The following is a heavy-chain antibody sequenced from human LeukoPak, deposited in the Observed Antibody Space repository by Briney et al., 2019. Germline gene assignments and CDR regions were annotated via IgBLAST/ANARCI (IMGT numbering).Heavy chain of an antibody. Sequence: GGSLRLSCVASGFTFSSYSMKWVRQAPGKGLEWVSSISSSSSYIYYADSVKGRFTISRDNAKNSLYLQMNSLRAEDTAVYYCARARVVPAAYFDYWGQGTLVTVSS. CDR2: ISSSSSYI. CDR3: ARARVVPAAYFDY. J-gene: IGHJ4*02. D-gene: IGHD2-2*01. CDR1: GFTFSSYS. V-gene: IGHV3-21*01.